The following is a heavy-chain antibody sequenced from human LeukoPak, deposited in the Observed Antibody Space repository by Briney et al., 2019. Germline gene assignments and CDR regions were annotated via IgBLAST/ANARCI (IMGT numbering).Heavy chain of an antibody. J-gene: IGHJ5*01. D-gene: IGHD3-10*01. V-gene: IGHV3-7*03. CDR1: GFTFSNYW. CDR3: AREPVRKRWFDS. Sequence: GGSLRLSCTASGFTFSNYWMSCVRQAPGKGLEWVANIKYDGSEKYHVDSVKGRLTISRDNAKNSLYLQMNSLRAEDTAVYYCAREPVRKRWFDSWGQGTLVTVSS. CDR2: IKYDGSEK.